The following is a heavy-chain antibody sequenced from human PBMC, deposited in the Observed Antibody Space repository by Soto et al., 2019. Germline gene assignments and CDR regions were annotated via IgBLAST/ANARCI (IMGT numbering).Heavy chain of an antibody. CDR2: IWYDGSNK. D-gene: IGHD6-19*01. CDR1: GFTFSSYG. Sequence: QVQLVESGGGVVQPGRSLRLSCAASGFTFSSYGMHWVRQAPGKGLEWVAVIWYDGSNKYYADSVKGRFTISRDNSKNTLYLQMNSLRPEDTAVYYCARDGRYSSGWYRGDWFDPWGQGTLVTVSS. CDR3: ARDGRYSSGWYRGDWFDP. J-gene: IGHJ5*02. V-gene: IGHV3-33*01.